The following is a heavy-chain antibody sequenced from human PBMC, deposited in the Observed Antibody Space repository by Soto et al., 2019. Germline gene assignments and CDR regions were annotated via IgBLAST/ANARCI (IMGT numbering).Heavy chain of an antibody. CDR3: AKDPGVVALHYFDD. Sequence: GGSLRLSCAASGFIFRSYAMNWVRQAPGKGLEWVSGIGSTGVSTYYADSVKGRFTISRDNSKNMLYLHMDSLRAEDTAVYYCAKDPGVVALHYFDDWGQGTLVTVSS. CDR2: IGSTGVST. J-gene: IGHJ4*02. D-gene: IGHD2-15*01. V-gene: IGHV3-23*01. CDR1: GFIFRSYA.